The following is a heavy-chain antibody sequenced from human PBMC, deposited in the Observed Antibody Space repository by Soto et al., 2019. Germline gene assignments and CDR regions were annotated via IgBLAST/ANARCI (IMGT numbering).Heavy chain of an antibody. CDR1: GGSISSGGYY. CDR3: AVTTGSTYDAFDI. J-gene: IGHJ3*02. V-gene: IGHV4-31*03. CDR2: IYYSGST. D-gene: IGHD4-17*01. Sequence: SETLSLTCTVSGGSISSGGYYWSWIRQHPGKGLEWIGYIYYSGSTYYNPSLKSRVTISVDTSKNQFSLKLSSVTAADTAVYYWAVTTGSTYDAFDIWGPGTMVTVSS.